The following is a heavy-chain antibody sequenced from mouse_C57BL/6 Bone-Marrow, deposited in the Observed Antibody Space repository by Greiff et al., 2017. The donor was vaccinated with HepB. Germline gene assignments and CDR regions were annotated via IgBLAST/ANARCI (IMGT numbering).Heavy chain of an antibody. D-gene: IGHD1-1*01. Sequence: QVQLQQPGAELVKPGASVKMSCTASGYTFTSYWITWVKQRPGQGLAWIGDIYPGSGSTNYNAKFKSKATLTVDTSSSTAYMQLSSLTSEDSAVYYCARDYDGSNYAMDYWGQGTSGTVSS. CDR1: GYTFTSYW. CDR3: ARDYDGSNYAMDY. CDR2: IYPGSGST. J-gene: IGHJ4*01. V-gene: IGHV1-55*01.